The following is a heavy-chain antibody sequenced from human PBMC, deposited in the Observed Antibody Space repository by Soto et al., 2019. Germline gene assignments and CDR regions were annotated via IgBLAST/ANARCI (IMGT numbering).Heavy chain of an antibody. J-gene: IGHJ4*02. V-gene: IGHV3-33*01. CDR3: ARDSHVGSGWQLTADY. CDR2: IWYDGSNK. CDR1: GFTFNSYG. D-gene: IGHD6-19*01. Sequence: PGGSLRLSCAASGFTFNSYGMHWVRQAPGKGLEWVAVIWYDGSNKYYAESVKGQFTISRDNSKNTLYLQMNSLRAEDTAVYYCARDSHVGSGWQLTADYWGQGTLVTVSS.